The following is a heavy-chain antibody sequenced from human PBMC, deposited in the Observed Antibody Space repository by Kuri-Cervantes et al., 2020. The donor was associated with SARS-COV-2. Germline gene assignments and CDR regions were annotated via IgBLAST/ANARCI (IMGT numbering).Heavy chain of an antibody. Sequence: SETLSLTCTVSCDSISLCYWSWIRQPPGKGLEWIGFISYDGHTNYNPSLKSRVTISVDTSKNQFSLKLSSVTAADTAVYYCARGVSVGAMLDYWGQGTLVTVSS. CDR1: CDSISLCY. D-gene: IGHD1-26*01. J-gene: IGHJ4*02. CDR2: ISYDGHT. V-gene: IGHV4-59*12. CDR3: ARGVSVGAMLDY.